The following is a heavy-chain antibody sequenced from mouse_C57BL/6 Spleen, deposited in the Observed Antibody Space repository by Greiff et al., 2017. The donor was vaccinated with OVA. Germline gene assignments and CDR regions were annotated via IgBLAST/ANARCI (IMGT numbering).Heavy chain of an antibody. CDR1: GFSLTSYG. CDR3: AQGDDYDYFDY. CDR2: IWSGGST. J-gene: IGHJ2*01. Sequence: VQLVESGPGLVQPSQSLSITCTVSGFSLTSYGVHWVRQSPGTGLEWLGVIWSGGSTDYNAAFISRLSISKDNSKSQVFVTMNSFQSDDTAICYCAQGDDYDYFDYWGQGTTLTVSS. D-gene: IGHD2-4*01. V-gene: IGHV2-2*01.